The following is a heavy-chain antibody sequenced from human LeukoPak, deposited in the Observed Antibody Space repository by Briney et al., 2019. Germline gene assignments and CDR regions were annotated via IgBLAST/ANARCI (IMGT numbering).Heavy chain of an antibody. J-gene: IGHJ4*02. CDR1: GFTFSDYE. D-gene: IGHD1-1*01. Sequence: GGSLRLSCVVSGFTFSDYEMIWVRQAPGKGLQWISHISTTGPAIHYADSVKGRFTVSRDNAKNSMFLQMNNLRVEDTAVYYCARGNGWNGRACDYWGQGTLVTVSS. CDR2: ISTTGPAI. V-gene: IGHV3-48*03. CDR3: ARGNGWNGRACDY.